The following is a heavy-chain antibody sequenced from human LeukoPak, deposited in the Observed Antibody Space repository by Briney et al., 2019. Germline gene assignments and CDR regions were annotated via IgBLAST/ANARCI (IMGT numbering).Heavy chain of an antibody. V-gene: IGHV3-7*03. CDR2: MNQDGSEK. CDR1: GVTFVKYW. D-gene: IGHD3-22*01. Sequence: GGSLRLSCEASGVTFVKYWMSWVRQAPGKGPEWVANMNQDGSEKYYVDSVKGRFTISRDNAKNSLYLQMNSLRAEDTAVYYCARVHYDSSGYPTDYWGQGTLVTVSS. CDR3: ARVHYDSSGYPTDY. J-gene: IGHJ4*02.